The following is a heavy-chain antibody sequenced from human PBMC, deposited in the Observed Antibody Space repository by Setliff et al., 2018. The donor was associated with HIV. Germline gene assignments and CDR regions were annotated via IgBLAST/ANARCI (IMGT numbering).Heavy chain of an antibody. J-gene: IGHJ3*02. Sequence: GGSLRLSCAASGFTFSSYNMNWVRQAPGKGLEWVSFISRTSSYIYYADSLKGRFTISRDNAKNSLYLQMNSLRAEDTAVYYCARGFVLRFLEWSMPDAFDIWGQGTMVTVSS. CDR2: ISRTSSYI. D-gene: IGHD3-3*01. V-gene: IGHV3-21*01. CDR3: ARGFVLRFLEWSMPDAFDI. CDR1: GFTFSSYN.